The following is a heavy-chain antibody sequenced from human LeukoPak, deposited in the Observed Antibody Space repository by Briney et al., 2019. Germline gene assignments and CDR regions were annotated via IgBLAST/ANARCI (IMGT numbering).Heavy chain of an antibody. CDR1: GYTLTELS. V-gene: IGHV1-18*01. D-gene: IGHD3-22*01. CDR2: ISAYNGNT. CDR3: ARDDGDYDSSGYYYAGGDY. J-gene: IGHJ4*02. Sequence: ASVRVSCKVSGYTLTELSMHWVRQAPGKGLEWMGWISAYNGNTNYAQKLQGRVTMTTDTSTSTAYMELRSLRSDDTAVYYCARDDGDYDSSGYYYAGGDYWGQGTLVTVSS.